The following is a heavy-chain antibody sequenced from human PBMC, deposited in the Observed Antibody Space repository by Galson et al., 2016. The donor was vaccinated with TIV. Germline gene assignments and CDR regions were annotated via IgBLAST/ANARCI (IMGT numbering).Heavy chain of an antibody. Sequence: SLRLSCAASGFTFSTYAMSWVRQAPGRGLEWVALIWYDGTNKYYENSVKGRFTISRDNSKNSLYLQMSSLRVEDMGVYYCARDRGNRGIIDYWGQGTLVTVPS. CDR2: IWYDGTNK. CDR3: ARDRGNRGIIDY. CDR1: GFTFSTYA. D-gene: IGHD1-14*01. J-gene: IGHJ4*02. V-gene: IGHV3-33*08.